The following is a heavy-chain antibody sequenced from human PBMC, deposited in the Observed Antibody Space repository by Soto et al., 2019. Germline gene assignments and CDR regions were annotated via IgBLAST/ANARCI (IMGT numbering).Heavy chain of an antibody. CDR1: GFTFSSYA. V-gene: IGHV3-30-3*01. Sequence: QVQLVESGGGVVQPGRSLRLSCAASGFTFSSYAMHWVRQAPGKGLEWVAVISYDGSNKYYADSVKGRFTISRDNSKNTLYLQMNSLRAEDTAVYYCARDSATMVRGVNYYYYGMDVWGQGTTVTVSS. CDR3: ARDSATMVRGVNYYYYGMDV. CDR2: ISYDGSNK. D-gene: IGHD3-10*01. J-gene: IGHJ6*02.